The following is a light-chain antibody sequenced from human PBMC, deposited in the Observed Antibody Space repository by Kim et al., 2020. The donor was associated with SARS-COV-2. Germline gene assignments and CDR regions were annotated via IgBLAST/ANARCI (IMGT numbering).Light chain of an antibody. CDR2: GKD. CDR3: ESRDSSGSVV. J-gene: IGLJ2*01. Sequence: SSELTQDPAVSVALGQTVRITCQGDILRNYYATWYQQKPGQAPLLVIYGKDNRPSGIPDRFSGSYSGNTASLTITGAQAEDEADFYCESRDSSGSVVFGGGTQLTVL. CDR1: ILRNYY. V-gene: IGLV3-19*01.